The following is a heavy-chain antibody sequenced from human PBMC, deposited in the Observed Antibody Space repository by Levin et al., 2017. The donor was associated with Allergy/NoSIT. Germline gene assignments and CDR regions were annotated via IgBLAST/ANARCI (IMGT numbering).Heavy chain of an antibody. J-gene: IGHJ6*02. CDR1: GFPFSTYG. CDR3: ARAAGAAGRGGMDV. V-gene: IGHV3-21*01. CDR2: ITSTRKYI. Sequence: LSLTCATSGFPFSTYGMAWVRQAPGKGLEWVASITSTRKYIHYADSVKGRFTISRDQANNSLSLQMNRLRGEDTAVYYCARAAGAAGRGGMDVWGQGTTVTVSS. D-gene: IGHD6-13*01.